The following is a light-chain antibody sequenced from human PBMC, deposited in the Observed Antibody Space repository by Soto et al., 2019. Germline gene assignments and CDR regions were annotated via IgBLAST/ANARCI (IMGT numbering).Light chain of an antibody. CDR3: QQYGSSPEYT. V-gene: IGKV3-20*01. J-gene: IGKJ2*01. CDR1: QSVSSSY. CDR2: GVS. Sequence: EIVLTQSPGTLSLSPGERATLSCRASQSVSSSYLAWYQQKPGQAPRLLIYGVSTGATGIPDRFSGSGSGTDFTLTISRLEPEDFVVYYCQQYGSSPEYTFGQGTKVDIK.